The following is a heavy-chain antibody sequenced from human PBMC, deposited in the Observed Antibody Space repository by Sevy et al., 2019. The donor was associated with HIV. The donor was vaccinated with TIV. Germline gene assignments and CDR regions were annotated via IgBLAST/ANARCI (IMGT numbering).Heavy chain of an antibody. CDR2: MNPNSGNT. CDR3: AGVGDYGDYLDY. CDR1: GYTFTSYD. V-gene: IGHV1-8*01. J-gene: IGHJ4*02. Sequence: ASVKVSCKASGYTFTSYDINWVRQATGQGLEWMGWMNPNSGNTGYAQKFQGRVTMTRNTSISTAYMELSSLRSEDTAVYYCAGVGDYGDYLDYWGQGTLVTVSS. D-gene: IGHD4-17*01.